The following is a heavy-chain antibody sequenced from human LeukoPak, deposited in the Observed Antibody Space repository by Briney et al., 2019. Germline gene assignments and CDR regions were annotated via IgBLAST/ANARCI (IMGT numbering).Heavy chain of an antibody. Sequence: PSETLSLTCTVSGGFISSYYWSWIRQPAGKGLEWIGRIYTSGSTNYNPSLKSRVTMSVDTSKNQFSLKLSSVTAADTAVYYCARASSSSAPLNAFDIWGQGTMVTVSS. D-gene: IGHD2-2*01. J-gene: IGHJ3*02. CDR2: IYTSGST. CDR1: GGFISSYY. CDR3: ARASSSSAPLNAFDI. V-gene: IGHV4-4*07.